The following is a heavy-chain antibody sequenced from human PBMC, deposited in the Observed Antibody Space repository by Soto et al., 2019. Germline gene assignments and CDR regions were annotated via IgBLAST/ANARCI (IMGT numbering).Heavy chain of an antibody. CDR2: ISYDGSNK. V-gene: IGHV3-30*18. CDR3: AKGASVYSYGLGDAFDI. CDR1: GFTFSSYG. D-gene: IGHD5-18*01. J-gene: IGHJ3*02. Sequence: ESGGGVVQPGRSLRLSCAASGFTFSSYGMHWVRQAPGTGLEWVAVISYDGSNKYYADSVKGRFTISRDNSKNTLYLQMNSLRAEDTAVYYCAKGASVYSYGLGDAFDIWGQGTMVTVSS.